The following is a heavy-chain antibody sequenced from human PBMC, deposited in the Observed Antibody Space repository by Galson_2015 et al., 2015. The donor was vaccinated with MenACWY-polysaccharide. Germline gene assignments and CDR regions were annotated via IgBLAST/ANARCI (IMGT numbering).Heavy chain of an antibody. CDR3: ARDPEWGANDY. CDR2: IKYDGSVK. V-gene: IGHV3-7*01. CDR1: GFMFSNSW. D-gene: IGHD1-26*01. Sequence: SLRLSCAASGFMFSNSWMAWVRQAPGKGLGWVGNIKYDGSVKYYVDSVKGRFTISRDDAENSVYLQMNSLRAEDTAVYYCARDPEWGANDYWGQGTLVTVSS. J-gene: IGHJ4*02.